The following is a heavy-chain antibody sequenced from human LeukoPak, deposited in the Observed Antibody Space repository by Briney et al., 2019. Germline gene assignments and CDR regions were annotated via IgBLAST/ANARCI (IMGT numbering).Heavy chain of an antibody. J-gene: IGHJ5*02. V-gene: IGHV3-30*18. Sequence: GRPLRLSCAASGFTFSSYGMHWVRQAPGKGLEWVAVISYDGSNKYYADSVKGRFTISRDNSKNTLYLQMNSLRAEDTAVYYCAKEGGQLVGNWFDPWGQGTLVTVSS. CDR1: GFTFSSYG. D-gene: IGHD6-6*01. CDR2: ISYDGSNK. CDR3: AKEGGQLVGNWFDP.